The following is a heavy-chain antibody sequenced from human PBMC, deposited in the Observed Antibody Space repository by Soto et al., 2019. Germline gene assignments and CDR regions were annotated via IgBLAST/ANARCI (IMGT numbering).Heavy chain of an antibody. D-gene: IGHD2-2*01. CDR3: ARAPYSRSTKSGHDAFDI. J-gene: IGHJ3*02. CDR2: LYRGGDT. Sequence: EVQLVESGGGLIQPGGSLSLSCAASGFSVSSYYMTWVRQAPGKGLEWVSVLYRGGDTYYADSVKGRFTISRDNSDNTLYLRMNTLRAEDTAVYYCARAPYSRSTKSGHDAFDIWGQGTMVTVSS. V-gene: IGHV3-53*01. CDR1: GFSVSSYY.